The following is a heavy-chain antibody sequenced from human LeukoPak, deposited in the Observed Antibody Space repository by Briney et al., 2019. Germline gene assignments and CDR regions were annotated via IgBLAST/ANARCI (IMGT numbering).Heavy chain of an antibody. Sequence: SETLSLTCTASGGSISSYYWSWIRQPPGKGQEWIGYIYYSGSTNYNPSLKSRVTISVDTSKNQFSLKLSSVTAADTAVYYCARTSGSERPWGAFDIWGQGTMVTVSS. J-gene: IGHJ3*02. CDR3: ARTSGSERPWGAFDI. CDR2: IYYSGST. D-gene: IGHD1-26*01. CDR1: GGSISSYY. V-gene: IGHV4-59*08.